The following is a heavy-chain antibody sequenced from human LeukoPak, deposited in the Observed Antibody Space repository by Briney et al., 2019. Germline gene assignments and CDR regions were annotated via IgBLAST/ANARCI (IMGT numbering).Heavy chain of an antibody. CDR2: IYSGGST. V-gene: IGHV3-53*01. J-gene: IGHJ4*02. CDR1: GFTVSSNY. CDR3: ARSSGYSYGSSDY. Sequence: PEGSLRLSCAASGFTVSSNYMSWVRQDPGKGLEWVSVIYSGGSTYYGDSVKGRFTISRDNSKNTLYLQMNSLRAEDTAVYYCARSSGYSYGSSDYWGQGTLVTVSS. D-gene: IGHD5-18*01.